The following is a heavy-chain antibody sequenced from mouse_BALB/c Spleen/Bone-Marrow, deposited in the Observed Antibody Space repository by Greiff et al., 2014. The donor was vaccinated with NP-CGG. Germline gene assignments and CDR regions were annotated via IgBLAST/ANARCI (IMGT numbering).Heavy chain of an antibody. J-gene: IGHJ2*01. CDR2: IWGGGIT. CDR1: GFSLTDYG. CDR3: AKLNWDEGDY. D-gene: IGHD4-1*01. V-gene: IGHV2-6-5*01. Sequence: VNLVESGPGLVAPSQSLSITCTVSGFSLTDYGVSWIRQPPGEGLEWLGVIWGGGITYYNSALKSRLSISKDNSKSQVFLKMNSLQTDDTAMYYCAKLNWDEGDYWGQGTTLTVSS.